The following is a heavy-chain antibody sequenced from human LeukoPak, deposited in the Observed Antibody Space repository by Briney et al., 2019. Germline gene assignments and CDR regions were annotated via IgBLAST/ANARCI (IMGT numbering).Heavy chain of an antibody. D-gene: IGHD2-21*02. CDR3: AKVPCGGDCYSSFDY. CDR1: GFIFSSYA. CDR2: ISDSGGST. V-gene: IGHV3-23*01. Sequence: PGGSLRLSCAASGFIFSSYAMSWVRQAPGKGLERVSAISDSGGSTYYADSVKGRFTISRDNSKNTLYLQMNSLRAEDTAVYYCAKVPCGGDCYSSFDYWGQGTLVTVSS. J-gene: IGHJ4*02.